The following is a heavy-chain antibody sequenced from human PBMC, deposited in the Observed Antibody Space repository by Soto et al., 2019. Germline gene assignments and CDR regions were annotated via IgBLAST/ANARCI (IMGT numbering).Heavy chain of an antibody. Sequence: QVQLVQSGAEVKKPGASVKVSCKASGYTFTSYGISWVRQAPGQGLEWMGWISAYNGNTNYAQKLQGRVTMTTDTSTSTAYMELRSLRSDDTAVYYCARVARYQLLFYYHYSMDVWGQGTTVTVS. V-gene: IGHV1-18*04. J-gene: IGHJ6*02. CDR1: GYTFTSYG. CDR2: ISAYNGNT. D-gene: IGHD2-2*01. CDR3: ARVARYQLLFYYHYSMDV.